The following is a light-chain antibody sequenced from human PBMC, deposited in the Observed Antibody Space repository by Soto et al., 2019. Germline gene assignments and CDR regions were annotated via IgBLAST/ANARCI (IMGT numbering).Light chain of an antibody. CDR1: SSDVGTYDF. J-gene: IGLJ1*01. CDR2: DVS. CDR3: CLYAVTVYV. Sequence: QSALTQPRSVSGSPGQSVTIPCTGTSSDVGTYDFVSWYQQHPGKAPRLMIFDVSERPSGVPDRFSGSKSGNTASLTISGLQAEDEADYYCCLYAVTVYVFGTGTKVTV. V-gene: IGLV2-11*01.